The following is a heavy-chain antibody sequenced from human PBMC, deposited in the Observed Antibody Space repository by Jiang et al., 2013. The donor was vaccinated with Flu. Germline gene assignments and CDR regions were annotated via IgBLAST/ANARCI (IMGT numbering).Heavy chain of an antibody. Sequence: GAEVKKPGSSVKVSCKASGGTFSSYAISWVRQAPGQGLEWMGGIIPIFGTANYAQKFQGRVTITADKSTSTAYMELSSLRSEDTAVYYCARDYDFWSGYSPNNWFDPWGQGTLVTVSS. V-gene: IGHV1-69*06. D-gene: IGHD3-3*01. J-gene: IGHJ5*02. CDR3: ARDYDFWSGYSPNNWFDP. CDR1: GGTFSSYA. CDR2: IIPIFGTA.